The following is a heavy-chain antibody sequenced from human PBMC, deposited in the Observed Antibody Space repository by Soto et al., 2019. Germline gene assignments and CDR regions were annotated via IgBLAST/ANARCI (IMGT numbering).Heavy chain of an antibody. CDR2: INPNSGGT. V-gene: IGHV1-2*04. J-gene: IGHJ6*02. CDR3: ARDRYENMSTDYYYGMDV. D-gene: IGHD3-10*02. Sequence: WASVKVSCKASGYTFTGYYMHWVRQAPGQGLEWMGWINPNSGGTNYAQKFQGWVTMTRDTSISTAYMELSRLRSDDTAVYYCARDRYENMSTDYYYGMDVWGQGTTVTVSS. CDR1: GYTFTGYY.